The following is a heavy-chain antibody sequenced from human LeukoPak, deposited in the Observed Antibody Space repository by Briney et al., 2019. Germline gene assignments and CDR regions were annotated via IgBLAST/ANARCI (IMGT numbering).Heavy chain of an antibody. CDR3: ARDPYYDFWSGYYGGYGMDV. J-gene: IGHJ6*02. V-gene: IGHV4-4*02. CDR2: IYYSGST. CDR1: GGSISSSNW. Sequence: PSGTLSLTCAVSGGSISSSNWWSWVRQPPGKGLEWIGYIYYSGSTYYNPSLKSRVTISVDTSKNQFSLKLSSVTAADTAVYYCARDPYYDFWSGYYGGYGMDVWGQGTTVTVSS. D-gene: IGHD3-3*01.